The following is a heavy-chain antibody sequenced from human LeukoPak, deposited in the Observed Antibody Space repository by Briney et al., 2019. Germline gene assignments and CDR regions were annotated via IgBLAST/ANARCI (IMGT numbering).Heavy chain of an antibody. V-gene: IGHV3-23*01. CDR3: ARDHGASSGYYQKIDY. Sequence: GGSLRLSCAASGFTFSTYAMHWVRQAPGKGLEWVSAVGGSGDTTYYADSVKGRFTISRDNSQNTLYLQMNSLRAEDTAVYYCARDHGASSGYYQKIDYWGQGTLVTVSS. CDR1: GFTFSTYA. D-gene: IGHD3-22*01. CDR2: VGGSGDTT. J-gene: IGHJ4*02.